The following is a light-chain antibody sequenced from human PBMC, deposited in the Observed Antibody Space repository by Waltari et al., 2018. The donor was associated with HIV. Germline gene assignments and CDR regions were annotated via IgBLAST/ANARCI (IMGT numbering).Light chain of an antibody. CDR2: EVS. CDR1: SSDVGGYNY. Sequence: QSALTQPPSASGSPGQSVTISCTGTSSDVGGYNYVSWDQQHPGKAPKLMIYEVSKRPSGVPDRFSGSKSGNTASLTVSGLQAEDEADYYCSSYAGSSNVVFGGGTKLTVL. CDR3: SSYAGSSNVV. J-gene: IGLJ2*01. V-gene: IGLV2-8*01.